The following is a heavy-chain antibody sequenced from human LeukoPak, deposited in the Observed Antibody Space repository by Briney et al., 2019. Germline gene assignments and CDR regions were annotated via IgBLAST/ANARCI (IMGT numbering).Heavy chain of an antibody. CDR1: GYSFTNSW. Sequence: GESLKISCKGSGYSFTNSWIGWVRQMPGKGLEWMGIVSPADSDTRYSPSFQGQVTFSADKSISTAYLQRSSLKASDSAMYYCARHGGAFDYWGQGTLVTVSS. CDR2: VSPADSDT. D-gene: IGHD4-17*01. CDR3: ARHGGAFDY. V-gene: IGHV5-51*01. J-gene: IGHJ4*02.